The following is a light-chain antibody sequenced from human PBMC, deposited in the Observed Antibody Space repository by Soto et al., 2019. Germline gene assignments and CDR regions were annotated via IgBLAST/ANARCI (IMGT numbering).Light chain of an antibody. CDR2: DVT. V-gene: IGLV2-8*01. J-gene: IGLJ1*01. Sequence: QSALTQPPSASGSPGQSVSISCTGTRSDVGAYNYVSWYQHHPGKAPKLMIYDVTKRPSGVPDRFSGSTSGNTASLTVSGLQAEDEADYYCSSYAGSNNFVFGTGTKLTVL. CDR3: SSYAGSNNFV. CDR1: RSDVGAYNY.